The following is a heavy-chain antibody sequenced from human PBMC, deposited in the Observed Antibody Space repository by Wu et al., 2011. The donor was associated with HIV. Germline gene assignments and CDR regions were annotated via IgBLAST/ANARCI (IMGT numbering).Heavy chain of an antibody. CDR1: GGTFNTYA. CDR3: ATLVWGVKTIYGMDV. J-gene: IGHJ6*02. D-gene: IGHD3-10*01. Sequence: QVQLVQSGAEVKKPGSSVKVTCKASGGTFNTYAISWVRQAPGQGLEWMGGIIPIFGTANNAQKFQGRVTITADTSTDTAYMELSSLRSEDTVVYYCATLVWGVKTIYGMDVWGQGTTVTVSS. V-gene: IGHV1-69*14. CDR2: IIPIFGTA.